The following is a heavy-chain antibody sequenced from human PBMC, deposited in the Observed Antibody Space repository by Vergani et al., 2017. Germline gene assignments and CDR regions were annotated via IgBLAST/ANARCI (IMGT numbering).Heavy chain of an antibody. CDR1: GYTFTNYP. Sequence: QVQLVQSGAEVQKPGASVKVSCKASGYTFTNYPLIWVRQAPGQGLEFMGWINTNSGNPTYAPGFTGRFVFSLDTSVSTAYLQISGLKAEDTAVYYCARDPPDNGSGSYYPLDYWGQGTLVTVSS. V-gene: IGHV7-4-1*02. D-gene: IGHD3-10*01. J-gene: IGHJ4*02. CDR2: INTNSGNP. CDR3: ARDPPDNGSGSYYPLDY.